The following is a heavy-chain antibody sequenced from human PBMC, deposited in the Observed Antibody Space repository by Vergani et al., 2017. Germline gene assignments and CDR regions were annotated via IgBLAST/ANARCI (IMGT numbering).Heavy chain of an antibody. J-gene: IGHJ2*01. Sequence: EVQLLESGGGLVQPGGSLRLSCAASGFTFSSYAMSWVRQAPGKGLEWVSAISGSGGSTYDADSEKGRFTISRENFKKPLYLQMNSLRAEATTVYYCAKEGAEADIVVVPAAIRKRAYWYFDLWGRGTLVTVSS. CDR3: AKEGAEADIVVVPAAIRKRAYWYFDL. CDR1: GFTFSSYA. CDR2: ISGSGGST. D-gene: IGHD2-2*02. V-gene: IGHV3-23*01.